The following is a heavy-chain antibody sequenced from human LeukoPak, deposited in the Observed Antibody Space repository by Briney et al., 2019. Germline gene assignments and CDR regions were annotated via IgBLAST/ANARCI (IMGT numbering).Heavy chain of an antibody. D-gene: IGHD6-13*01. CDR2: ISSSSSYI. CDR1: GFTFSSYS. Sequence: GGSLRLSCAAPGFTFSSYSMNWVRQAPGKGLEWVSSISSSSSYIYYADPVKGRFTISRDNAKNSLYLQMNSLRAEDTAVYYCARVQYIAAAATGGYYYYYGMDVWGQGTTVTVSS. J-gene: IGHJ6*02. CDR3: ARVQYIAAAATGGYYYYYGMDV. V-gene: IGHV3-21*01.